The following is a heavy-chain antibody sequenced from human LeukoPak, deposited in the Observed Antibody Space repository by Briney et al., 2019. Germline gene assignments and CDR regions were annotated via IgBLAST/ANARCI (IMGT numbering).Heavy chain of an antibody. Sequence: GRSLRLSCAASGFTFSGYGMHWVRQAPDKGLEWVAVIWYDGNNKYYADSVKGRFTISRDNSKNTLYLQMDSLRAEDTAVYYCAKDWGYTTMVSYYFDYWGQGALVTVSS. CDR3: AKDWGYTTMVSYYFDY. CDR1: GFTFSGYG. V-gene: IGHV3-33*06. CDR2: IWYDGNNK. D-gene: IGHD5-18*01. J-gene: IGHJ4*02.